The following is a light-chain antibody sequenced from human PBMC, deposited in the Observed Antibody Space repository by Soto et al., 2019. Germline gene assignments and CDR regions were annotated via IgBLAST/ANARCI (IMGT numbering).Light chain of an antibody. J-gene: IGKJ1*01. Sequence: DIVMTHSPLSLPVTPGEPASISCRSSQSLLHSNGYNYLDWYLQKPGQSSQLLIYLGSNRASGVPDRFSGSGSGTDFTLKISRVEDEDVGVYYCMQALHTPRTFGHGTKVEIK. CDR1: QSLLHSNGYNY. CDR2: LGS. CDR3: MQALHTPRT. V-gene: IGKV2-28*01.